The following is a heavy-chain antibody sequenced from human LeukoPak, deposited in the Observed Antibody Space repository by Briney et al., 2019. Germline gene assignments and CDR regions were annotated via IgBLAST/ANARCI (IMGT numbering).Heavy chain of an antibody. CDR1: GFTFSSYA. J-gene: IGHJ6*02. D-gene: IGHD3-10*01. Sequence: PGGYLRLSCAASGFTFSSYAMHWVRQAPGKGLEYVSAISSNGGSTYSANSVKGRFTISRDNSKNTLYLQMGSLRAEDMAVYYCARGLWFGLYGMDVWGQGTTVTVSS. CDR2: ISSNGGST. CDR3: ARGLWFGLYGMDV. V-gene: IGHV3-64*01.